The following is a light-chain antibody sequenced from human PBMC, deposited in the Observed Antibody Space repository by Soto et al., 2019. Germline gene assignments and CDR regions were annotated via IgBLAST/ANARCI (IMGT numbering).Light chain of an antibody. CDR1: QSVSSSY. V-gene: IGKV3-20*01. J-gene: IGKJ2*01. CDR2: GAS. CDR3: QQYGSSLYT. Sequence: EIVLTQSPGPLSLSPGERATLSCRASQSVSSSYLAWYQQKPGQAPRLLIYGASSRATGIPDRFSGSGSGTDFTLTISRLEPEDFALYYCQQYGSSLYTFGQGTKLEIK.